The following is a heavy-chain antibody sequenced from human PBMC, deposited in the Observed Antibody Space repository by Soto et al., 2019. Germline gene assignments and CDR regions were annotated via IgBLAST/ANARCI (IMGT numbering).Heavy chain of an antibody. J-gene: IGHJ4*02. V-gene: IGHV4-34*01. D-gene: IGHD3-9*01. Sequence: PSETLSLTCAVYGGSFSCYYWSWIRQPPGKGLEWIGEINHSGSTNYNPSLKSRVTISVDTSKNQFSLKLSSVTAADTAVYYCARGPGGYDILTGLFDYWGQGTLVTVSS. CDR2: INHSGST. CDR1: GGSFSCYY. CDR3: ARGPGGYDILTGLFDY.